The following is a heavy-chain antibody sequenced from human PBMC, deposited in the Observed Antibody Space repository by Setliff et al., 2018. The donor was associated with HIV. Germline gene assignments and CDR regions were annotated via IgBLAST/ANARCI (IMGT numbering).Heavy chain of an antibody. CDR3: ARDGYYYDGSAYSTFDY. D-gene: IGHD3-22*01. V-gene: IGHV1-46*01. Sequence: ASVKVSCKASGYTFTSYYMHWVRQAPGQGLEWMGIINPSGGSTSYAQKFQGRVTMTRDTSTSTAYMELRSLRSDDTAVYYCARDGYYYDGSAYSTFDYWGQGTLVTVSS. J-gene: IGHJ4*02. CDR2: INPSGGST. CDR1: GYTFTSYY.